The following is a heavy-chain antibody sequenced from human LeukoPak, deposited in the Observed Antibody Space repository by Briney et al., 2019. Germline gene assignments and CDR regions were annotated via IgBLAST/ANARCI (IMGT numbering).Heavy chain of an antibody. J-gene: IGHJ6*02. V-gene: IGHV4-34*01. CDR2: INHSGST. D-gene: IGHD2-15*01. CDR1: GGSFSGYY. CDR3: ARDYCSGGSCGIGYYGMDV. Sequence: PSETLSLTCAVYGGSFSGYYWSWIRQPPGKGLEWIGEINHSGSTNYNPSLKSRVTISVDTSKNQFSLKLSSVTAADTAVYYCARDYCSGGSCGIGYYGMDVWGQGTTVTVSS.